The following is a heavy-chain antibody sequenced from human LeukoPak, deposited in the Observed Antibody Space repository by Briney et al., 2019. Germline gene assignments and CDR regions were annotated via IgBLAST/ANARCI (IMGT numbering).Heavy chain of an antibody. CDR2: ISWNSGSI. D-gene: IGHD6-6*01. V-gene: IGHV3-9*01. CDR3: AKAGTMSIAARPPDY. CDR1: GVTFDDYA. Sequence: PVRSLRLSCAASGVTFDDYAMHWGRQAPGKGLEWVSGISWNSGSIGYADSVKGRFTISRDNAKNSLYLQMNSMRAEDTALYYCAKAGTMSIAARPPDYWGQGTLVTVSS. J-gene: IGHJ4*02.